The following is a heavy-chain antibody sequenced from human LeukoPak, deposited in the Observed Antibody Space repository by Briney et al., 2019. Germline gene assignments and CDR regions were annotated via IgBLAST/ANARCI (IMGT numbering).Heavy chain of an antibody. CDR2: INHSGST. Sequence: SETLSLTCAVYGGSFSGYYWSWIRQPPGKGLEWIGEINHSGSTNYNPSLKSRVTISVDTSKNQFSLNLRSVTAADTAVYYCARGSLSNDYWGQGTLVTVSS. J-gene: IGHJ4*02. D-gene: IGHD3-16*02. CDR1: GGSFSGYY. V-gene: IGHV4-34*01. CDR3: ARGSLSNDY.